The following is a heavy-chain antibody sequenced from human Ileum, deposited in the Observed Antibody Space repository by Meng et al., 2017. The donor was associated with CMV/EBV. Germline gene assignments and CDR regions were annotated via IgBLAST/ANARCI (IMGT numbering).Heavy chain of an antibody. V-gene: IGHV1-69*12. CDR1: GGCLNSFS. D-gene: IGHD5-18*01. J-gene: IGHJ5*02. CDR2: ILPLFNIS. Sequence: QVHLVQAEAEVKKSGSSVKVSCKASGGCLNSFSIRWVRQAPGQGLEWMGGILPLFNISYYAQSFQGRIIITADESTSTVYMEVGGLRPEDTAIYYCAKEEDTSMVGVNWFDPWGQGTLVTVSS. CDR3: AKEEDTSMVGVNWFDP.